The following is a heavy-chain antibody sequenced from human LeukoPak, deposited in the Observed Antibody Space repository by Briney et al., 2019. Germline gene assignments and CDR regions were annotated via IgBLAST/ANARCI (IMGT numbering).Heavy chain of an antibody. CDR2: IIPIFGTA. J-gene: IGHJ3*02. CDR1: GGTFSSYA. CDR3: ARAIDYGVAFDI. D-gene: IGHD4-17*01. V-gene: IGHV1-69*13. Sequence: GASVTVSCKASGGTFSSYAISWVRQAPGQGLEWMGGIIPIFGTANYAQKFQGRVTITADESTSTAYMELSSLRSEDTAVYYCARAIDYGVAFDIWGQGTMVTVSS.